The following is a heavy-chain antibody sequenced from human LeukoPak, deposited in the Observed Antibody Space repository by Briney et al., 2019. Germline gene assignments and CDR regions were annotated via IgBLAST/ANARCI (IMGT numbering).Heavy chain of an antibody. CDR3: ARDNSFGGANVFNVNDY. Sequence: PSETLSLTCTVSGYSISSGYFWGWIRQPPGKGLEWIGSIYHSGSTYYNPSLKSRVTISVDTSKNQFSLKLSSVTAADTAVYYCARDNSFGGANVFNVNDYWGQGTLVTVSS. CDR1: GYSISSGYF. D-gene: IGHD3-16*02. J-gene: IGHJ4*02. V-gene: IGHV4-38-2*02. CDR2: IYHSGST.